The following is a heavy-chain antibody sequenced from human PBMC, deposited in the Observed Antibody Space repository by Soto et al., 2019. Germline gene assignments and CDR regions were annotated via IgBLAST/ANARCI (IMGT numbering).Heavy chain of an antibody. CDR1: GGSISSYS. J-gene: IGHJ4*02. Sequence: PSETLSLTCTVSGGSISSYSWSWIRQPAGKGLEWIGRIYTSGSTNYNPSLKSRVTMSVDTSKNQFSLKLSSVTAADTAVYYCAIVEGSFYYDSTPIDYWGQGTLVTVS. CDR3: AIVEGSFYYDSTPIDY. V-gene: IGHV4-4*07. CDR2: IYTSGST. D-gene: IGHD3-22*01.